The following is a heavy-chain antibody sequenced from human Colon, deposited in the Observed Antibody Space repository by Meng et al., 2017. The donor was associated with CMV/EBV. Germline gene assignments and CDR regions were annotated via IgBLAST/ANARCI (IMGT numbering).Heavy chain of an antibody. CDR3: SRGQDFVVVPTPKNFFDP. CDR2: ISSAGIYT. V-gene: IGHV3-21*06. Sequence: GGSLRLSCAASGFSFSIDSMNWVRQAPGKGLEWVATISSAGIYTYYAASVEGRFTISRDNAKSTVYLQMNSLRAEDTAVYYCSRGQDFVVVPTPKNFFDPWGQGTLVTVSS. CDR1: GFSFSIDS. D-gene: IGHD2-2*01. J-gene: IGHJ5*02.